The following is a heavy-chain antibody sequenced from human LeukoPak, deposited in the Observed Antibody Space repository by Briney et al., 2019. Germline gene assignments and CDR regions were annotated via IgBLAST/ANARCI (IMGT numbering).Heavy chain of an antibody. CDR2: IYSGGST. CDR1: GFTVSSNY. V-gene: IGHV3-53*01. J-gene: IGHJ5*02. Sequence: GGSLRLSCAASGFTVSSNYMSWVRQAPGKGLEWVSVIYSGGSTYYADSVEGRFTISRDNSKNTLYLKMNSLRAEETAVYYCAKDSSSSAAEPRNWFDPWGQGTLVTVSS. CDR3: AKDSSSSAAEPRNWFDP. D-gene: IGHD6-6*01.